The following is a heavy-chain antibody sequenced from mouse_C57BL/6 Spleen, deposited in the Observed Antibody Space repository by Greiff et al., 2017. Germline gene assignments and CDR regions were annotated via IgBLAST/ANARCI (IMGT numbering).Heavy chain of an antibody. Sequence: QVHVKQSGAELVKPGASVKISCKASGYAFSSYWMNWVKQRPGKGLEWIGQIYPGDGDTNYNGKFKGKATLTADKSSSTAYMQLSSLTSEDSAVYFCALYYGSSSWFAYWGQGTLVTVSA. V-gene: IGHV1-80*01. CDR3: ALYYGSSSWFAY. CDR2: IYPGDGDT. CDR1: GYAFSSYW. J-gene: IGHJ3*01. D-gene: IGHD1-1*01.